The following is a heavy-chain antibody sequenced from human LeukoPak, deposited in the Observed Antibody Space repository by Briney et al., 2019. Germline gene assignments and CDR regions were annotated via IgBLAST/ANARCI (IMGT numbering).Heavy chain of an antibody. V-gene: IGHV3-23*01. CDR3: AKGAYDYIEMGYFDS. CDR2: LIGSSGST. D-gene: IGHD5-12*01. J-gene: IGHJ4*02. Sequence: GGSLRLSCASSGFTSTNYAMNWVRQAPGKGLEWVSILIGSSGSTDYADSVKGRFTISRDTSKNTLFLQMNSLRAEDTAIYYRAKGAYDYIEMGYFDSWGQGTLVTVSS. CDR1: GFTSTNYA.